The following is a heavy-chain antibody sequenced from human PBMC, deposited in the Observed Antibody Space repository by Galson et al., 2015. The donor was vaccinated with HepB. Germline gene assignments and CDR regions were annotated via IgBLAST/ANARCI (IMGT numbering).Heavy chain of an antibody. CDR3: AKDGAFEMATGIDY. V-gene: IGHV3-30*18. CDR2: ISYDGSNK. CDR1: GFTFSSYG. Sequence: SLRLSCAASGFTFSSYGMHWVRQAPGKGLEWVAVISYDGSNKYYADSVKGRFTISRDNSKNTLYLQMNSLRAEDTAVYYCAKDGAFEMATGIDYWGQGTLVTVSS. J-gene: IGHJ4*02. D-gene: IGHD5-24*01.